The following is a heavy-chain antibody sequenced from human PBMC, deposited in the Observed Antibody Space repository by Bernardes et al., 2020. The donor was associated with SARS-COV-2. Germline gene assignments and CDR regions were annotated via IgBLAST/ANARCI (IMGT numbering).Heavy chain of an antibody. D-gene: IGHD2-2*01. CDR1: GFTFSSFS. CDR2: ISGDGSVT. Sequence: GGSLRLSCAASGFTFSSFSMNWVRQAPGKGLVWVSRISGDGSVTNYADPVKGRFIISRDNAKNTLYLQMNSLRDEDTAVYYCGSSSSTCCDQWGQGTLVTVSS. V-gene: IGHV3-74*01. J-gene: IGHJ4*02. CDR3: GSSSSTCCDQ.